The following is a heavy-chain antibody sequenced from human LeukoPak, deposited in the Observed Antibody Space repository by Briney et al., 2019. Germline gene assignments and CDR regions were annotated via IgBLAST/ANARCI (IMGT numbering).Heavy chain of an antibody. Sequence: SETLSLTCTVSGGSISSNNYYWGWIRQPPGKGLEWIGEINHSGSTNYNPSLKSRVTISVDTSKNQFSLKLSSVTAADTAVYYCTKGRGIWGQGTLVTVSS. V-gene: IGHV4-39*07. J-gene: IGHJ4*02. CDR1: GGSISSNNYY. D-gene: IGHD3-10*01. CDR3: TKGRGI. CDR2: INHSGST.